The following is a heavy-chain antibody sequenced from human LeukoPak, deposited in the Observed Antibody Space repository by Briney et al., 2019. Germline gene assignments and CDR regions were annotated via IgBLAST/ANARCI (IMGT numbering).Heavy chain of an antibody. J-gene: IGHJ4*02. D-gene: IGHD5-18*01. CDR1: GGSISSGDDY. CDR2: IYTSGST. Sequence: SQTLSLTCTVSGGSISSGDDYWSWIRQPAGKGLEWIGRIYTSGSTNYSPSLKSRVTMSVDTSKNQFSLKLSSVTAADTAVYYCARGGPLDTAMVDYWGQGTLVTVSS. V-gene: IGHV4-61*02. CDR3: ARGGPLDTAMVDY.